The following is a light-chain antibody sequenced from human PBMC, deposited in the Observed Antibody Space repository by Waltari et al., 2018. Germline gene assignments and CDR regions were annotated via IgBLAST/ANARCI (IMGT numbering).Light chain of an antibody. CDR2: KGI. Sequence: QTVVTQEPSLSVYPGGTVTLTCALSSGSVSSTSYPTWYQQTPGKPPRTLVYKGISRSSGVPVRFSGAILGNTAALTITGGQADDESDYYCSMYMGSGVWVFGGGTKLTVL. CDR3: SMYMGSGVWV. CDR1: SGSVSSTSY. V-gene: IGLV8-61*01. J-gene: IGLJ3*02.